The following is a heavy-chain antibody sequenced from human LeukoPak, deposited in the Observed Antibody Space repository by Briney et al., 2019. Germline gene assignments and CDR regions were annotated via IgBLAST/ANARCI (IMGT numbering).Heavy chain of an antibody. CDR2: IYTSGST. CDR1: GGSNSSGRYY. CDR3: GALGYQLPSHAFDI. D-gene: IGHD2-2*01. J-gene: IGHJ3*02. V-gene: IGHV4-61*02. Sequence: SETLSLTCTVSGGSNSSGRYYWSWLRQPAGKVLEWIGRIYTSGSTNYNPSLKSRVTISVDTSKNQFSLKLSSVTAADTAVYYCGALGYQLPSHAFDIWGQGTMVTVSS.